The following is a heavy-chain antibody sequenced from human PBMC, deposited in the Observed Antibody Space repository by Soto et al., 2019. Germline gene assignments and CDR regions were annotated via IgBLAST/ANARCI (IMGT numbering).Heavy chain of an antibody. CDR1: GFTFSSYA. Sequence: GGSLRLSCAASGFTFSSYAMSWVRQAPGKGLEWVSAISGSGGSTYYADSVKGRFTISRDNSKNTLYLQMNSLRAEDTAVYYCAKLTEVTGYYTYFDYWGQGRLVTVSS. CDR3: AKLTEVTGYYTYFDY. CDR2: ISGSGGST. J-gene: IGHJ4*02. D-gene: IGHD3-9*01. V-gene: IGHV3-23*01.